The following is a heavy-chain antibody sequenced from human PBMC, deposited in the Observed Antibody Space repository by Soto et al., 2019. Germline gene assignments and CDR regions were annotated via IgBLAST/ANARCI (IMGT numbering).Heavy chain of an antibody. CDR3: ARHPSDFWFDP. CDR2: IYYSGST. D-gene: IGHD2-21*02. V-gene: IGHV4-39*01. J-gene: IGHJ5*02. CDR1: GGFISSSSYF. Sequence: SETLSLTCSVSGGFISSSSYFWGWIRQPPGKGLEWIGSIYYSGSTYYNPSLKSRVTVSVDTSKNQFSLKLSSVTAADTAVYYCARHPSDFWFDPWGQGTLVTVSS.